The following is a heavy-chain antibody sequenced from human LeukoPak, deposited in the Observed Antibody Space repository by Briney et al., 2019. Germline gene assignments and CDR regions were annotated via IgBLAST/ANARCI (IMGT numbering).Heavy chain of an antibody. CDR2: ISSSSSTI. D-gene: IGHD6-6*01. Sequence: GGSLRLSCAASGFTFSSYSMNWVRQAPGKGLEWVSYISSSSSTIYYADSVKGRFTISRDNAKNSLYLQMNSLRAEDTAVYYCARALAAKTSLGAYGMDVWGQGTTVTVSS. CDR3: ARALAAKTSLGAYGMDV. CDR1: GFTFSSYS. V-gene: IGHV3-48*01. J-gene: IGHJ6*02.